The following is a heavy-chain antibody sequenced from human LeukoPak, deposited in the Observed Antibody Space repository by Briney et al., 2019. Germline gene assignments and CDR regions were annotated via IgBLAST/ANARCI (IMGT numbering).Heavy chain of an antibody. Sequence: GGSLRLSCAASGLTFSSYAMSWVRQAPGKGLEWVSSISGSGGRTYYADSVKGRFTIYRDNSKNKLYLQINSLRAEDTDVYYCAKVGDFWSTTNFDYWGQGTLVSVSS. CDR1: GLTFSSYA. J-gene: IGHJ4*02. CDR2: ISGSGGRT. CDR3: AKVGDFWSTTNFDY. D-gene: IGHD3-3*01. V-gene: IGHV3-23*01.